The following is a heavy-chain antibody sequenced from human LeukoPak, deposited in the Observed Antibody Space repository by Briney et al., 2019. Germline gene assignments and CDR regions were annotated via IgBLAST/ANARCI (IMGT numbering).Heavy chain of an antibody. D-gene: IGHD3-22*01. CDR2: IYYIGST. CDR3: ARDISYDSSGYRAYYFDY. CDR1: GGSISSYY. J-gene: IGHJ4*02. Sequence: SETLSLTCTVSGGSISSYYWCWIRQPPGKGLEWIGYIYYIGSTNYNPSLKSRVTISVDTSKNQFSLKLSSVTAADTAVYYCARDISYDSSGYRAYYFDYWGQGTLVTVSS. V-gene: IGHV4-59*01.